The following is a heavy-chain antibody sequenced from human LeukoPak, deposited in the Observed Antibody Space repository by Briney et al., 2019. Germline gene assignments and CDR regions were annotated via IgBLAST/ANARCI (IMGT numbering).Heavy chain of an antibody. CDR2: ISSSSTI. CDR1: GFTFSSYS. J-gene: IGHJ4*02. V-gene: IGHV3-48*01. D-gene: IGHD6-13*01. CDR3: ARASGYSSSTLDY. Sequence: GGSLRLSCAASGFTFSSYSMNWVRQAPGKGLEWVSYISSSSTIYYADSVKGRFTISRDNAKNSLYLQMNSLRAEDTAVYYCARASGYSSSTLDYWGQGTLVTASS.